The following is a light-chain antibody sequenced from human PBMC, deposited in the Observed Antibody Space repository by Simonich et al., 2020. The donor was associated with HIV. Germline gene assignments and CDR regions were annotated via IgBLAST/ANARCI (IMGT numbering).Light chain of an antibody. V-gene: IGKV3-15*01. CDR1: QSVSSN. CDR3: QQYDNWPPWT. Sequence: EIVMTQSPGTLSVSPRERATLFCSASQSVSSNLAWYQQNPGQAPRLLIYGASIRATGVPGRFSGSGSGTEFTLTISTMQSEDFAVYYCQQYDNWPPWTFGQGTKVEIK. J-gene: IGKJ1*01. CDR2: GAS.